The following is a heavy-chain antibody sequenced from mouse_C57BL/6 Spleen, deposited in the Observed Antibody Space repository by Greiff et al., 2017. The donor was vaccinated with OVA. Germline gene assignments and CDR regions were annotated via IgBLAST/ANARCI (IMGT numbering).Heavy chain of an antibody. CDR1: GYTFTSYW. CDR2: IYPGSGST. D-gene: IGHD1-1*01. CDR3: ARRYYGSSYAMDY. J-gene: IGHJ4*01. V-gene: IGHV1-55*01. Sequence: VKLQHPGAELVKPGASVKMSCKASGYTFTSYWITWVKQRPGQGLEWIGDIYPGSGSTNYNEKFKSKATLTVDTSSSTAYMQLSSLTSEDSAVYYCARRYYGSSYAMDYWGQGTSVTVSS.